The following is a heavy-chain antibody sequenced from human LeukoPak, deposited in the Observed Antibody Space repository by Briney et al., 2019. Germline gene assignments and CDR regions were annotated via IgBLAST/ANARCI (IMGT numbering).Heavy chain of an antibody. Sequence: ASQTLSLTCTVSGGSISSSSYYWGWIRQPPGKGLEWIGSIYYSGSTYYNPSLKSRVTISVDTSKNQFSLKLSSVTAADTAVYYCARSFDSSGLVDYWGQGTLVTVSS. V-gene: IGHV4-39*01. J-gene: IGHJ4*02. CDR2: IYYSGST. D-gene: IGHD3-22*01. CDR3: ARSFDSSGLVDY. CDR1: GGSISSSSYY.